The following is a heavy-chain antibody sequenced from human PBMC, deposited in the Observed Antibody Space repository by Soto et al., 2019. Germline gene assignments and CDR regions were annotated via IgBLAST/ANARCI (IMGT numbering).Heavy chain of an antibody. J-gene: IGHJ6*02. CDR2: ISYSGST. V-gene: IGHV4-61*01. D-gene: IGHD4-17*01. Sequence: QVQLQESGPGLVKPLETLSLTCTVSGGSVSSGSYYWSWIRQPTGKGLEWIGYISYSGSTNYTPSRKSRLPISVDTAKNQYSLKPSSVTAADTAVYYCAIKPTTVTTYYYYALEVWGQGTTVTVSS. CDR1: GGSVSSGSYY. CDR3: AIKPTTVTTYYYYALEV.